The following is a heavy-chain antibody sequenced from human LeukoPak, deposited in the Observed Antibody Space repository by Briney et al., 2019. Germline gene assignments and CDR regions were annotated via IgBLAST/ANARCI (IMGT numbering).Heavy chain of an antibody. Sequence: ASVKVSCKASGYTFTSYYMHWVRQAPGQGLEWMGWISAYNANTNYAQKLQGRVTMTTDTSTSTAYMELRSLRSDDTAVYYCARDTGRTAVTTRHFDYWGQGTLVTVSS. CDR3: ARDTGRTAVTTRHFDY. V-gene: IGHV1-18*04. CDR1: GYTFTSYY. CDR2: ISAYNANT. J-gene: IGHJ4*02. D-gene: IGHD4-17*01.